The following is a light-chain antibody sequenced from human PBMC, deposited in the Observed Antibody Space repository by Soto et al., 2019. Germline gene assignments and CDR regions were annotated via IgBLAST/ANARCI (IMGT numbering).Light chain of an antibody. J-gene: IGKJ2*01. CDR2: AAS. CDR1: QSISSS. Sequence: DIQMTHSPSSLSASVGARVTITCRASQSISSSLTWYQQKPGKAPKLLIYAASSLQRGVPSRFSGRGSGTDFTLTISSLQPEDFATYYCQQSYSTPHTFGQGTKLEIK. CDR3: QQSYSTPHT. V-gene: IGKV1-39*01.